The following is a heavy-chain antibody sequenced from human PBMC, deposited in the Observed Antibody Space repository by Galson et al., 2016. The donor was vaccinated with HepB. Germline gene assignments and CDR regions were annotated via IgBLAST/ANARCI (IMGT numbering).Heavy chain of an antibody. CDR2: ISVYNGDT. CDR3: ARGGRWLPVDY. Sequence: SVKVSCKASGYTFDSYGISWVRLAPGLGLEWMGWISVYNGDTKFAQKFHDRVTMTRDTSTDTAYMELTGLTPDDTAVYYCARGGRWLPVDYWGQGSLVTVSS. J-gene: IGHJ4*02. CDR1: GYTFDSYG. D-gene: IGHD6-19*01. V-gene: IGHV1-18*04.